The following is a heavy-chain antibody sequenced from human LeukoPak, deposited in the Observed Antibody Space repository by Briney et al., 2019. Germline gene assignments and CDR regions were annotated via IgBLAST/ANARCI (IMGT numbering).Heavy chain of an antibody. Sequence: GGSLRLSCIGSGFTFSKTWMMWVRQAPGKGLEWVANINQDGGAISYVDSVKGRFTISRDNAKNSLYLQMNSLRAEDTAVYYCARVGGRHGELYYFDYWGQGTLVTVSS. J-gene: IGHJ4*02. CDR3: ARVGGRHGELYYFDY. V-gene: IGHV3-7*01. CDR1: GFTFSKTW. D-gene: IGHD3-10*01. CDR2: INQDGGAI.